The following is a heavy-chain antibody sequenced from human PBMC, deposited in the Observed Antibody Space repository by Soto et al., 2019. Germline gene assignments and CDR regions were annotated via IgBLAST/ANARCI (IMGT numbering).Heavy chain of an antibody. CDR2: FIPIFGTA. CDR1: GGTFSSYA. D-gene: IGHD6-6*01. J-gene: IGHJ6*02. V-gene: IGHV1-69*12. CDR3: ARAVLYSSSSPLTPDPPYYYYGMDV. Sequence: QVQLVQSGAEVKKPGSSVKVSCKASGGTFSSYAISWVRQAPGPGLEWMGGFIPIFGTANYAHKFQGRVTINADESTSTAYMELSSLSSADAAVYYCARAVLYSSSSPLTPDPPYYYYGMDVWGQGTTVTVSS.